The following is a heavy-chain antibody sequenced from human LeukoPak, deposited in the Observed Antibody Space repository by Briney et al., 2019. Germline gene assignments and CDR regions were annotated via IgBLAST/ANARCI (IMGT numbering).Heavy chain of an antibody. CDR3: ARDYSWGAFDI. CDR1: GGSISSSSYY. CDR2: IYYSGST. D-gene: IGHD5-18*01. Sequence: SETLSLTCTVSGGSISSSSYYWGWIRQPPGKGLEWIGSIYYSGSTYYNPSLKSRVTISVDTSKNQFSLKLSSVTAADTAVYYCARDYSWGAFDIWGQGTMVTVSS. V-gene: IGHV4-39*07. J-gene: IGHJ3*02.